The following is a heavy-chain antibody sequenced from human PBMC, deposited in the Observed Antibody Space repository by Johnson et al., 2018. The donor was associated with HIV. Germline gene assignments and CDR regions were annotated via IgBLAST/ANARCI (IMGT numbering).Heavy chain of an antibody. CDR1: GFSFSNYD. CDR2: IGTAGDT. J-gene: IGHJ3*02. D-gene: IGHD6-13*01. CDR3: ARRSSSWDAFDI. Sequence: EVQVVESGGGVVQPGGSLRLSCAASGFSFSNYDMHWVRQVTGYGLEWVSGIGTAGDTYYRGSVKGRFTISRENAKNSLYLQMNSLRAGDTAVYYCARRSSSWDAFDIWGQGTMVTVSS. V-gene: IGHV3-13*01.